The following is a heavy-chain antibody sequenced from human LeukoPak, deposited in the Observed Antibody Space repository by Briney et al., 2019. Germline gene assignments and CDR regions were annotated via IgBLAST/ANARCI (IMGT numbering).Heavy chain of an antibody. CDR3: AKDYYDSSGYYYGWFDP. CDR2: ISGSGGST. CDR1: GFTFSNYA. Sequence: PGGSLRLSCAASGFTFSNYAMSWVRQAPGKGREWVSVISGSGGSTYYADSVKGRFTISRDNSKNTLYLQMNSLRAEDTAVYYCAKDYYDSSGYYYGWFDPWGQGTLVTVSS. D-gene: IGHD3-22*01. V-gene: IGHV3-23*01. J-gene: IGHJ5*02.